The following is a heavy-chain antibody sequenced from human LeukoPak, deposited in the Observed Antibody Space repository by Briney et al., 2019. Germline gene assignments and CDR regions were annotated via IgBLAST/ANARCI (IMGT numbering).Heavy chain of an antibody. D-gene: IGHD3-16*01. CDR1: VFTFRDYY. Sequence: VGSLPLSRAASVFTFRDYYMSWIRQAPGKGLEWVSYISSSSYTNYAASVKGRFTIYRDNAKNSQNLQMNSLRAEDTAVDYGARCFGPHDEALFDYWGQGTLVTVSS. CDR3: ARCFGPHDEALFDY. V-gene: IGHV3-11*03. J-gene: IGHJ4*02. CDR2: ISSSSYT.